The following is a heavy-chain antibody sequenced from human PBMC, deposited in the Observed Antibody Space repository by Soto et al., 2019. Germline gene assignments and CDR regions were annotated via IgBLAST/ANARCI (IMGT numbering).Heavy chain of an antibody. V-gene: IGHV3-7*04. CDR3: ARVPSTRDIWSYGVGGRYYYYYMDV. D-gene: IGHD1-7*01. CDR2: IKQDGSER. J-gene: IGHJ6*03. CDR1: GFTFSSYC. Sequence: EVQLVESGGGLVQPGGSLRLSCEASGFTFSSYCMTWVCQAPGKGLEWVAHIKQDGSERYYVDSVKGRFTISRDNAKNSLYLQMNSLRAEDTAVYYCARVPSTRDIWSYGVGGRYYYYYMDVWGKGTTVTVSS.